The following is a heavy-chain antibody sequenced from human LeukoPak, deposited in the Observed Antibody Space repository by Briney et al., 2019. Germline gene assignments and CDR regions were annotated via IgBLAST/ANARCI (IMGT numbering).Heavy chain of an antibody. CDR2: FNPASGGT. CDR1: GYIFTDYY. Sequence: ASVKVSCKASGYIFTDYYMHWVRQAPGQGLEWMGWFNPASGGTKYAQKFQGRVTMTRDTSISTAYMELSRLRSDDTAVYYCARPTGGSSPAYYYYMDVWGKGTTVTVSS. J-gene: IGHJ6*03. D-gene: IGHD4-23*01. CDR3: ARPTGGSSPAYYYYMDV. V-gene: IGHV1-2*02.